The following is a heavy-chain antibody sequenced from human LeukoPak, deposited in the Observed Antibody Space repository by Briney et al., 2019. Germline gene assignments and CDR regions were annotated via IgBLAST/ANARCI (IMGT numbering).Heavy chain of an antibody. Sequence: PGGSLRLSCAASGFAFSSYAMSWVRQAPGKGLEWVSAISGSGGSTYYADSVKGRFTISRDNSKNTLYLQMNSLRAEDTAVYYCAKGGYSYEIYFDYWGQGTLVTVSS. CDR2: ISGSGGST. CDR1: GFAFSSYA. D-gene: IGHD5-18*01. J-gene: IGHJ4*02. CDR3: AKGGYSYEIYFDY. V-gene: IGHV3-23*01.